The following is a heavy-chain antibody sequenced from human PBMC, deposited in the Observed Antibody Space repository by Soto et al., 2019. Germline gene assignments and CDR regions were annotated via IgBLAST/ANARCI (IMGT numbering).Heavy chain of an antibody. D-gene: IGHD3-3*01. Sequence: QVQLVQSGAEVKKPGSSVKVSCKASGGTFSSYAISWVRQAPGQGLEWMGGIIPRFGTANYAQRFQGRVTIAAAESTSTAYMALSSLRSEDTAVYYCATSITIFLGHSSFDYLRLGTLVTVSS. J-gene: IGHJ4*02. V-gene: IGHV1-69*01. CDR1: GGTFSSYA. CDR2: IIPRFGTA. CDR3: ATSITIFLGHSSFDY.